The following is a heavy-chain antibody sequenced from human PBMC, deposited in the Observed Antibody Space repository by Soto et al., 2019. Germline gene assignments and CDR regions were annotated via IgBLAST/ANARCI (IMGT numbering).Heavy chain of an antibody. CDR2: IWYDGSNK. Sequence: QVQLVESGGGVVQPGRSLRLSCVASGFTFDSFGMHWVRQAPGKGLEWVAVIWYDGSNKYYPDSVQGRFTISRDNSKNTLYLQMNSLRVEDSAVYYCARGTNPDCSRTACYGSKYYYYYMDVWGKGTTVTVSS. CDR3: ARGTNPDCSRTACYGSKYYYYYMDV. J-gene: IGHJ6*03. V-gene: IGHV3-33*01. D-gene: IGHD2-2*01. CDR1: GFTFDSFG.